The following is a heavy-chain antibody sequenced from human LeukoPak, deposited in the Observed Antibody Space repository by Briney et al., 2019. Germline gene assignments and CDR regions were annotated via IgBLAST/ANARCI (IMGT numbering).Heavy chain of an antibody. CDR1: GLTFSSSA. D-gene: IGHD3-16*01. CDR3: AGALPRTVLTDAFDI. Sequence: PGGFLRLSCAASGLTFSSSAMSWVRQAPGKGLEWVSNISGSGSGGSTYYVDSVKGRFTISRDNSKKSLSLQMNSLRADDTAVYFCAGALPRTVLTDAFDIWGQGTMATVSS. V-gene: IGHV3-23*01. J-gene: IGHJ3*02. CDR2: ISGSGSGGST.